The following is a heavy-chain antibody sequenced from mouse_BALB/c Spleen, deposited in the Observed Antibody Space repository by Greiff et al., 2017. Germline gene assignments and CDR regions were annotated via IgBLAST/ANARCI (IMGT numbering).Heavy chain of an antibody. V-gene: IGHV2-2*02. CDR2: IWSGGST. J-gene: IGHJ4*01. Sequence: VQLQESGPGLVQPSQSLSITCTVSGFSLTSYGVHWVRQSPGKGLEWLGVIWSGGSTDYNAAFISRLSISKDNSKSQVFFKMNSLQANDTAIYYCASMITSGDYAMDYWGQGTSVTVSS. CDR1: GFSLTSYG. CDR3: ASMITSGDYAMDY. D-gene: IGHD2-4*01.